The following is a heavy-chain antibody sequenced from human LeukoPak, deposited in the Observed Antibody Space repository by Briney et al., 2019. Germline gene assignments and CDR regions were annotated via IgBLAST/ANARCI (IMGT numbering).Heavy chain of an antibody. CDR1: GGSISSGDYY. CDR3: ARHYGSGMDYFDP. CDR2: IYTSGST. V-gene: IGHV4-61*02. Sequence: SSETLSLTCTVSGGSISSGDYYWSWIRQPAGKGLEWIGRIYTSGSTNYNPSLNSRVTISVDTSKNQCSLKLTSVTAADTAVYYCARHYGSGMDYFDPWGQGTLVTVSS. D-gene: IGHD3-10*01. J-gene: IGHJ5*02.